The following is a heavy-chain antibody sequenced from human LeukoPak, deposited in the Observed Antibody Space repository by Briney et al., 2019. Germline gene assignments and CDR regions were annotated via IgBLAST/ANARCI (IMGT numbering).Heavy chain of an antibody. D-gene: IGHD3-9*01. CDR3: ARRAILSGTRFFDY. J-gene: IGHJ4*02. CDR1: GGSISSSAYS. CDR2: IYYTGST. V-gene: IGHV4-39*01. Sequence: SETQSLTCAVSGGSISSSAYSWGWIRQPPGRGLEWIGNIYYTGSTSYNPSLKSRVAISVDTSKNQLSLKLSSVTAADTAVYYCARRAILSGTRFFDYWGQGTLVTVSS.